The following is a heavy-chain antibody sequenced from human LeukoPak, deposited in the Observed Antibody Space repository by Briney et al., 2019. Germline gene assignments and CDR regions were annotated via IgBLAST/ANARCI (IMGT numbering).Heavy chain of an antibody. CDR3: ARASRIAAKIYYFDY. CDR1: GYTFTGYY. Sequence: ASVKVSCKASGYTFTGYYMHWVRQAPGQGLEWMGWMNPNSGNTGYAQKFQGRVTMTRNTSISTAYMELSSLRSEDTAVYYCARASRIAAKIYYFDYLGQGTLVTVSS. D-gene: IGHD6-6*01. CDR2: MNPNSGNT. J-gene: IGHJ4*02. V-gene: IGHV1-8*02.